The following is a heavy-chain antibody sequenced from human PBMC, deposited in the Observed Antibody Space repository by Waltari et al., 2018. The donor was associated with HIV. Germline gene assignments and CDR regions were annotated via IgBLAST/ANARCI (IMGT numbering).Heavy chain of an antibody. Sequence: EAQMLQAGGGMVQPGGSLRLSCTSSQLSFTPYAMTWVRQAPGQGVEWVSICSVNSGGAYYLESERGRVTISRDNSRNTLYLQLNIVKADDTALYFCAKDVAPYPRFHGFYVWGQGTLVTVSS. J-gene: IGHJ3*01. CDR2: CSVNSGGA. CDR1: QLSFTPYA. CDR3: AKDVAPYPRFHGFYV. V-gene: IGHV3-23*01. D-gene: IGHD2-21*01.